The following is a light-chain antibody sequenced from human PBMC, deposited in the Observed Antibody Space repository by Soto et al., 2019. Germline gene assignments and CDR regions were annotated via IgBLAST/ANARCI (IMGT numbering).Light chain of an antibody. J-gene: IGKJ1*01. CDR3: QQYNNWPPDRT. CDR2: GAS. Sequence: EIVMTQSPATLSVSPGERATLSCRASQSVSSNLAWYRQKPGQAPRLLIYGASTRATGIPARFSGSGSGTEFTLTMSSLQSEDFAIYFCQQYNNWPPDRTFGQGTKVEIK. CDR1: QSVSSN. V-gene: IGKV3-15*01.